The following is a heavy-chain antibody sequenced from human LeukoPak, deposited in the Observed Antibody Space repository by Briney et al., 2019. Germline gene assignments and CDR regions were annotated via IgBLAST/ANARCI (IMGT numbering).Heavy chain of an antibody. CDR1: GFTFRSYG. J-gene: IGHJ4*02. D-gene: IGHD4/OR15-4a*01. V-gene: IGHV3-30*19. CDR3: ARRAGAYSHPYDY. Sequence: GGSLRLSCAASGFTFRSYGMHWVRQAPGKGLEWVAYIQNDGSNEQYADSVKGRFSISRDSSKNILYLQMNSLRAEDTAVYYCARRAGAYSHPYDYWGQGTLVTVSS. CDR2: IQNDGSNE.